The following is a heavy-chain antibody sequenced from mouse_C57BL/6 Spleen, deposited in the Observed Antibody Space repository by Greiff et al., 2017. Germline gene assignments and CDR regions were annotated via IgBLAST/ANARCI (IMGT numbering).Heavy chain of an antibody. CDR2: ISSGGDYI. V-gene: IGHV5-9-1*02. D-gene: IGHD3-2*02. J-gene: IGHJ3*01. CDR1: GFTFSSYA. Sequence: DVKLVESGEGLVKPGGSLKLSCAASGFTFSSYAMSWVRQTPEKRLEWVAYISSGGDYIYYADTVKGRFPISRDNARNTLYLQMSMLKSEDTAMYYCTREETAQATSWFAYWGQGTLVTVSA. CDR3: TREETAQATSWFAY.